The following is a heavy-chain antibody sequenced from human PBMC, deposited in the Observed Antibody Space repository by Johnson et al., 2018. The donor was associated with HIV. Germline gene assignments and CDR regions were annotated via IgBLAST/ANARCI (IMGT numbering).Heavy chain of an antibody. CDR2: ISFDVNDK. J-gene: IGHJ3*01. D-gene: IGHD6-19*01. CDR3: ARRRGEGWFLDLDAFDV. Sequence: QVQLVESGGGVVQPGRSLRLSCAASGFTFSIYAMHWVRQAPGKGLEWVSLISFDVNDKYYADSVKGRFTISRDNAKNSLYLQMNSLRADDLAVYYCARRRGEGWFLDLDAFDVWGQGTMVTVSS. V-gene: IGHV3-30*04. CDR1: GFTFSIYA.